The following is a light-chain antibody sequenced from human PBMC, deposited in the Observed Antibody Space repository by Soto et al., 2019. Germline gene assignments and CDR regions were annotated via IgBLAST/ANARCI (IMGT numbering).Light chain of an antibody. J-gene: IGLJ1*01. Sequence: QSALTQPASVSGSPGQSITISCTGTSSDVGSYNLVSWCQQHPGKAPKLMIYEGSKRPSGVSNRFSGSKSGNTASLTISGLQTEDEADYYCCSYAGGYTHYVFGTGTKLTVL. CDR1: SSDVGSYNL. CDR3: CSYAGGYTHYV. CDR2: EGS. V-gene: IGLV2-23*01.